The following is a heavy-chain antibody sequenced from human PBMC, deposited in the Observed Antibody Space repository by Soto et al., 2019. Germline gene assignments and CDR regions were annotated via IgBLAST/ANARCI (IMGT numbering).Heavy chain of an antibody. CDR2: IYYSGST. V-gene: IGHV4-31*03. CDR3: ATNGDYYDSSSPKYFPH. CDR1: GGSISTGGYY. D-gene: IGHD3-22*01. Sequence: PSETLSLTCTVSGGSISTGGYYWSWIRQHPGKGLECIGYIYYSGSTYYNPSLKSRVTISVDTSKNQFSLKLSSVTAADTAVYYCATNGDYYDSSSPKYFPHWGQGTLVTVSS. J-gene: IGHJ1*01.